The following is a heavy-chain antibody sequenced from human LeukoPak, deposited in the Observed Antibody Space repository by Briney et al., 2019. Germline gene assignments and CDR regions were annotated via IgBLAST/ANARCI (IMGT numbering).Heavy chain of an antibody. J-gene: IGHJ4*02. CDR3: ATGERMVRGDGVDY. CDR1: GFTFSTYV. CDR2: ISGSGDNT. V-gene: IGHV3-23*01. Sequence: GSLRLSCAASGFTFSTYVMGWVRQAPGKGLEWVSGISGSGDNTYYADSVKGRFTISRDNSKNTLYLQMNSLKAEDTAVYFCATGERMVRGDGVDYWGQGTLVTVSS. D-gene: IGHD3-10*01.